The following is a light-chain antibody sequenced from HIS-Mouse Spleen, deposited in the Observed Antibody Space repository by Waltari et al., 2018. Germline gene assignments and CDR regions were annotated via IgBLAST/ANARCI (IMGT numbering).Light chain of an antibody. CDR2: GAS. V-gene: IGKV3-15*01. J-gene: IGKJ3*01. Sequence: EIVMTQSPATLSVSPGERAHLSCRASQSVSSNQAWYQQKPGQAPRLLIYGASTRATGIPARFSGSGSGTEFTLTISSLQSEDFAVYYCQQYNNWPPGTFGPGTKVDIK. CDR3: QQYNNWPPGT. CDR1: QSVSSN.